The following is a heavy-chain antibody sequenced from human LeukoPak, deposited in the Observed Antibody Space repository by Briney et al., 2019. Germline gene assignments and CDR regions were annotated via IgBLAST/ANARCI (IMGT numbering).Heavy chain of an antibody. CDR1: GFTFSSYS. CDR2: NSSSSSYI. Sequence: GSLRLSCAASGFTFSSYSINWVRQAPGKGLEWVSSNSSSSSYIYYADSVKGRFTISRDNAKNSLYLQMNSLRAEDTAVYYCAREGGSYWVYWGQGTLVTVSS. CDR3: AREGGSYWVY. V-gene: IGHV3-21*01. D-gene: IGHD1-26*01. J-gene: IGHJ4*02.